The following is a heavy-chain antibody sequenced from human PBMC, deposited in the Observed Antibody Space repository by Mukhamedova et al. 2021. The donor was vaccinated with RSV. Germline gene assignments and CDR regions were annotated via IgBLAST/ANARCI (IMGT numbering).Heavy chain of an antibody. V-gene: IGHV3-33*01. D-gene: IGHD2-2*01. CDR2: IWYDGSDK. Sequence: APGKGLEWLAVIWYDGSDKHYADSVKGRFTISRDNSKSTLYLQMNSLRAEDTAVYYCARERCATSYYYYYAMDVWGQGTTVTVS. CDR3: ARERCATSYYYYYAMDV. J-gene: IGHJ6*02.